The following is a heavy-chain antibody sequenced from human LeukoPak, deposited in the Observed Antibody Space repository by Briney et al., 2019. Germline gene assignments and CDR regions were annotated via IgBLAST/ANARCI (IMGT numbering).Heavy chain of an antibody. CDR3: ARTDPLNGGPLPDY. CDR2: IIPIFGTA. J-gene: IGHJ4*02. CDR1: GDTFTTDY. V-gene: IGHV1-69*05. Sequence: SVKVSCKASGDTFTTDYIHWVRQAPGQGLEWMGGIIPIFGTANYAQKFQGRVTITTDESTSTAYMELSSLRSEDTAVYYCARTDPLNGGPLPDYWGQGTLVTVSS.